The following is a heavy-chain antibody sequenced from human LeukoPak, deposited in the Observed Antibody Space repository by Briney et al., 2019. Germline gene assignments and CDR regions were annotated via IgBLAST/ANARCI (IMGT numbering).Heavy chain of an antibody. CDR1: GGSFSGYY. D-gene: IGHD1-26*01. V-gene: IGHV4-34*01. CDR3: ARGVGARYYFDY. CDR2: INHSGST. Sequence: SETLSLTCAVYGGSFSGYYWSWIRQPPGKGLERIGEINHSGSTNYNPSLKSRVTISVDTSKNQFSLKLSSVTAADTAVYYCARGVGARYYFDYWGQGTLVTVSS. J-gene: IGHJ4*02.